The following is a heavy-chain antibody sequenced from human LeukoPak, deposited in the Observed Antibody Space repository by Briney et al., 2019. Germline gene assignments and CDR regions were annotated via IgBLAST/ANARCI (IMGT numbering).Heavy chain of an antibody. D-gene: IGHD2-21*02. CDR3: ASGGLIVVVTAIVGGYFQH. Sequence: SVKVSCKASGYTFTGYYMHWVRQAPGQGLEWMGGIIPIFGTANYAQKFQGRVTITADESTSTAYMELSSLRSEDTAVYYCASGGLIVVVTAIVGGYFQHWGQGTLVTVSP. V-gene: IGHV1-69*13. CDR1: GYTFTGYY. CDR2: IIPIFGTA. J-gene: IGHJ1*01.